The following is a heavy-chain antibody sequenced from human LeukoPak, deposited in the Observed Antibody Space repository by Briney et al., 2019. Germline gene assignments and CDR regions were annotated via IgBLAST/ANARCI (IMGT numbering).Heavy chain of an antibody. CDR2: IYYSGST. D-gene: IGHD3-10*01. V-gene: IGHV4-59*01. Sequence: SETLSLTCTVSGGSISSYYWSWIRQPPGKGLGWIGYIYYSGSTNYNPSLKSRVTISVDTSKNQFSLKLSSVTAADTAVYYCARDLEGSSGGSGSYSGYFDYWGQGTLVTVSS. J-gene: IGHJ4*02. CDR1: GGSISSYY. CDR3: ARDLEGSSGGSGSYSGYFDY.